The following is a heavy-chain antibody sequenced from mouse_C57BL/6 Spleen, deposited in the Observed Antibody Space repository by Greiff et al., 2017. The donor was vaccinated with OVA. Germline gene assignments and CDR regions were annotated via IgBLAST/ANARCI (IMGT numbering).Heavy chain of an antibody. CDR3: TTGDKGGDD. CDR1: GFNIKDDY. CDR2: IDPENGDT. Sequence: VQLQQSGAELVRPGASVKLSCTASGFNIKDDYMHWVKQRPEQGLEWIGWIDPENGDTEYASKFQGKATITADTSSNTAYLQLSSLTSEDTAVYYCTTGDKGGDDWGKGTTLTVSS. V-gene: IGHV14-4*01. J-gene: IGHJ2*01. D-gene: IGHD3-3*01.